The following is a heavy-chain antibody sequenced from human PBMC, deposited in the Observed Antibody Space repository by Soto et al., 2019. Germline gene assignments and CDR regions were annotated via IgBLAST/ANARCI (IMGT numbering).Heavy chain of an antibody. CDR1: GFTFSSYS. CDR3: AKGLVRGALGYYYGMDV. Sequence: GGSLGLSCAASGFTFSSYSMNWVRQAPGKGLEWVSYISSSSSTIYYADSVKGRFTISRDNSKNTLYLQMNSLRAEDTAVYYCAKGLVRGALGYYYGMDVWGQGTTVTVSS. V-gene: IGHV3-48*01. J-gene: IGHJ6*02. CDR2: ISSSSSTI. D-gene: IGHD3-10*01.